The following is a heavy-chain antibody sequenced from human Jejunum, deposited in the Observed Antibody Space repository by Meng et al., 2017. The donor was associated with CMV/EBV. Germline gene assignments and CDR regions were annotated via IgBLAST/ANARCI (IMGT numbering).Heavy chain of an antibody. CDR1: CTYSGHW. V-gene: IGHV3-74*01. CDR2: INSGGTYA. CDR3: VRDPLRTSRDALDI. J-gene: IGHJ3*02. Sequence: CTYSGHWIHWVRRAPRRGLVWVARINSGGTYAGYADSVKGRFTISRDNAKNTLFLQMNSLRVEDTALYYCVRDPLRTSRDALDIWGQGTMVTVSS.